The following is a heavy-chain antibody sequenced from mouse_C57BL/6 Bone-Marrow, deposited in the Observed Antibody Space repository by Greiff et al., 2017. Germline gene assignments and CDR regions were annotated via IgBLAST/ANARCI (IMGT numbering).Heavy chain of an antibody. J-gene: IGHJ4*01. CDR1: GYAFSSYW. V-gene: IGHV1-80*01. CDR3: ARKDDYDRAYSMDY. CDR2: IYPGDGDT. D-gene: IGHD2-4*01. Sequence: VKLMESGAELVKPGASVKISCKASGYAFSSYWMNWVKQRPGKGLEWIGQIYPGDGDTNYNGKFKGKATLTADKSSRTAYMQLSSLTSEDSAVYFCARKDDYDRAYSMDYWGQGTSVTVSS.